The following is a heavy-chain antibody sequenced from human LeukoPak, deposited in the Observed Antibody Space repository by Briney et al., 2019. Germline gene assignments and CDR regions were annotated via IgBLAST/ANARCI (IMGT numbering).Heavy chain of an antibody. CDR2: IYYSGST. Sequence: SETLSLTCTVSGGSISSSSYYWGWIRQPPGKGLEWIGSIYYSGSTYYNPSLKSRVTISVDTSKNQFSLKLSSVTAADTAVYYCVVGIYSGWYLNYWGQGTLVTVSS. CDR1: GGSISSSSYY. V-gene: IGHV4-39*07. J-gene: IGHJ4*02. D-gene: IGHD6-19*01. CDR3: VVGIYSGWYLNY.